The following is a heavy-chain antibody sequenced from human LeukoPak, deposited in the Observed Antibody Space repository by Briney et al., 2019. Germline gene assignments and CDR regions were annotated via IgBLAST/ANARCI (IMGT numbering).Heavy chain of an antibody. CDR3: ARLTVTTGGVDY. V-gene: IGHV4-34*01. CDR1: GGSLNGHY. J-gene: IGHJ4*02. CDR2: GSDSGGT. Sequence: PSETLSLTCAVYGGSLNGHYWSWIRQSPGKGLEWIGEGSDSGGTKFNPSLKSRVTISADRFKNQFSPKLSSVTAADTAVYYCARLTVTTGGVDYWGQGTLVTVSS. D-gene: IGHD4-17*01.